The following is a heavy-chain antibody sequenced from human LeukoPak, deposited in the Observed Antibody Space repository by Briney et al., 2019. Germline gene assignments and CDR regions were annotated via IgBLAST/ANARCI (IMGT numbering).Heavy chain of an antibody. D-gene: IGHD5-18*01. V-gene: IGHV3-11*04. CDR2: ISSSGSTI. J-gene: IGHJ4*02. Sequence: GGSLRLSCAASGFTFSDYYMSWIRQAPGKGLEWVSYISSSGSTIYYADSVKGRFTISRDNTENSLYLQMNSLRAEDTAVYYCARVLHTAMVTFPFDYWGQGTLVTVSS. CDR1: GFTFSDYY. CDR3: ARVLHTAMVTFPFDY.